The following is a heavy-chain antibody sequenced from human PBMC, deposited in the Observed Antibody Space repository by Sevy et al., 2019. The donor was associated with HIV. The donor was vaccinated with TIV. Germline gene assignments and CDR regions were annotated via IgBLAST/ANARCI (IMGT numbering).Heavy chain of an antibody. J-gene: IGHJ6*02. CDR2: IWYDGSNK. CDR3: ARENSSSSPTYYYYYGMDV. Sequence: GGSLSLSCAASGFTFSSYGMHWVRQAPGKGLEWVAVIWYDGSNKYYADSVKGRFTISRDNSKNTLYLQMNSLRAEDTAVYYCARENSSSSPTYYYYYGMDVWGQGTTVTVSS. CDR1: GFTFSSYG. V-gene: IGHV3-33*01. D-gene: IGHD6-6*01.